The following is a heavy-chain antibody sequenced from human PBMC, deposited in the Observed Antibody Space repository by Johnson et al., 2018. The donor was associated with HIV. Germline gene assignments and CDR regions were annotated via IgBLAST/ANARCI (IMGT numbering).Heavy chain of an antibody. Sequence: VQLVESGGGFIQPGGSRRLSCAASGFTFSYYAMSWVRQAPGKGLEWVSVIYSGGSTYYADSVKGRFTISRDNAKNSLFLQMNSLTAEATAVYYCAREKYNSSAATDAFDIWGQGTMVTVSS. CDR2: IYSGGST. D-gene: IGHD6-6*01. CDR1: GFTFSYYA. CDR3: AREKYNSSAATDAFDI. V-gene: IGHV3-66*01. J-gene: IGHJ3*02.